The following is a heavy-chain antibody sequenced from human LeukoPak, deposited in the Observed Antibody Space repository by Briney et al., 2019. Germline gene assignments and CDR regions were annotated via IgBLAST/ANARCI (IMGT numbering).Heavy chain of an antibody. V-gene: IGHV3-21*01. Sequence: GGSLRLSCAASGFTFSSYSMNWVRQAPGKGLEWVSSISSSSSYIYYADSVKGRFTISRGNSKNTLYLQMNSLRAEDTAVYYCAKDLYTAGIVVVPAAIEEDYWGQGTLVTVSS. CDR1: GFTFSSYS. CDR3: AKDLYTAGIVVVPAAIEEDY. CDR2: ISSSSSYI. J-gene: IGHJ4*02. D-gene: IGHD2-2*01.